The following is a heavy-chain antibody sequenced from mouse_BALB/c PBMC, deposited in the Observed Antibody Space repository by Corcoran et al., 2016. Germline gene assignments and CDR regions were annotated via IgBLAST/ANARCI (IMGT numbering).Heavy chain of an antibody. J-gene: IGHJ1*01. CDR1: GFTFSGFW. D-gene: IGHD2-1*01. CDR2: INSDGSAI. V-gene: IGHV11-2*02. Sequence: EVQLLETGGGLVQPGGSRGLSCEGSGFTFSGFWMSWVRQTPGKTLEWIGDINSDGSAINYAPSIKDRFTIFRDNDKSTLYLQMSNVRSEDTATYFCVRYPNYDGNYGWYFDVWGAGTTVTVSS. CDR3: VRYPNYDGNYGWYFDV.